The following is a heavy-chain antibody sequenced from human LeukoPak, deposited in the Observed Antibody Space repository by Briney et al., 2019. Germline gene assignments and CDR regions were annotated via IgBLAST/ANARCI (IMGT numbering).Heavy chain of an antibody. D-gene: IGHD2-15*01. CDR3: ARGMVVGGSGAFDY. Sequence: PGGSLRLSCAASAFTFRVYAFSWVRQAPGKGLEWVSGISGSGVSTYYADLVRGRFTISRDDSKNTLYLQMSSLRAEDTALYYCARGMVVGGSGAFDYWGQGTLVTVSS. J-gene: IGHJ4*02. CDR1: AFTFRVYA. V-gene: IGHV3-23*01. CDR2: ISGSGVST.